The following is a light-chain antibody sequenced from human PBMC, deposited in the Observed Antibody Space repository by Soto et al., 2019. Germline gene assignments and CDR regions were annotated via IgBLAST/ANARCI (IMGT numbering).Light chain of an antibody. V-gene: IGKV1-39*01. CDR3: QQSYSFPWT. CDR2: GES. Sequence: DIQMTQSPLSLYTSVGERVTITCRASQGISTYLNWYQQKPGKAPNLLIYGESSLQSGVPSRFSGSGSGTEFSLTISDLQPEDLATYYCQQSYSFPWTFGEGTKVNIK. J-gene: IGKJ1*01. CDR1: QGISTY.